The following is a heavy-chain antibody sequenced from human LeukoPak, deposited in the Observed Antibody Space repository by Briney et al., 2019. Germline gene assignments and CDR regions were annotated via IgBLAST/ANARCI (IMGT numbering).Heavy chain of an antibody. V-gene: IGHV4-39*01. J-gene: IGHJ4*02. Sequence: PSETLSLTCSISGGSISGSNYYWGWIRQTPGKGLEWIVNIYYSGSTYYNPSLRSRVTTSVDTSKNQFTLKLSSVTAADTGVYYCFCSGWNKEDFWGQGTLVTVSS. CDR3: FCSGWNKEDF. D-gene: IGHD6-19*01. CDR2: IYYSGST. CDR1: GGSISGSNYY.